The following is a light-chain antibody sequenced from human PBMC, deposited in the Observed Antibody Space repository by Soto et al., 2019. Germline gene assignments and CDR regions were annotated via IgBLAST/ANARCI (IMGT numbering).Light chain of an antibody. CDR3: CSYAGGYTHYV. Sequence: QSLVTQPPSVSVSPGQSVTISCTGTSSDVGGFNYVSWYQHHPGKAPKLMIYDVSKRPSGVPDRFSGSKSGNTASLTISGLQAEDEADYYCCSYAGGYTHYVFATGTKVTVL. V-gene: IGLV2-11*01. CDR1: SSDVGGFNY. J-gene: IGLJ1*01. CDR2: DVS.